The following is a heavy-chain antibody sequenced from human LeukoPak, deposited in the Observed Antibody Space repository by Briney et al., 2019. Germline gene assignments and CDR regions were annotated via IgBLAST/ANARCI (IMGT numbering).Heavy chain of an antibody. V-gene: IGHV4-39*01. Sequence: SETLSLTCTVSGGSISSSSYYWGWIRQPPGKGLEWIGSIYYSGSTYYNPSLKSRVTISVDTSKNQFSLKLSSVTAADTAAYYCARRSPSSWSLNWFDPWGQGTLVTVSS. D-gene: IGHD6-13*01. CDR2: IYYSGST. CDR3: ARRSPSSWSLNWFDP. CDR1: GGSISSSSYY. J-gene: IGHJ5*02.